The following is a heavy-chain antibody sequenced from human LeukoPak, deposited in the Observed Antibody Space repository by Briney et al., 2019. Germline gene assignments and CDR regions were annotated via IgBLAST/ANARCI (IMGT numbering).Heavy chain of an antibody. CDR3: ATEYCSSTSCYDFPGQYYFDY. CDR1: GGTFSSYA. V-gene: IGHV1-69*13. D-gene: IGHD2-2*01. CDR2: IIPIFGTA. J-gene: IGHJ4*02. Sequence: SVKVSCKASGGTFSSYAISWVRQAPGQGLEWMGGIIPIFGTANYAQKFQSRVTITADESTSTAYMELSSLRSEDTAVYYCATEYCSSTSCYDFPGQYYFDYWGQGTLVTVSS.